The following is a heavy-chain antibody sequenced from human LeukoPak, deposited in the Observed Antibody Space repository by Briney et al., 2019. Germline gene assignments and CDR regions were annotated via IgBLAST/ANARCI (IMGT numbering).Heavy chain of an antibody. CDR2: IWYDGSNK. CDR1: GSTFSSYG. CDR3: ARENSMIWSGYYRPYYYYGMDV. V-gene: IGHV3-33*01. Sequence: GGSLRLSCAASGSTFSSYGMHWVRQAPGKGLEWVAVIWYDGSNKYYADSVKGRFTISRDNSKNTLYLQMNSLRAEDTAVYYCARENSMIWSGYYRPYYYYGMDVWGQGTTVTVSS. D-gene: IGHD3-3*01. J-gene: IGHJ6*02.